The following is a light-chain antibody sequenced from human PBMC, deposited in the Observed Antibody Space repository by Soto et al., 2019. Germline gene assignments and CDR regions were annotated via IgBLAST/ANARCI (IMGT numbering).Light chain of an antibody. Sequence: DIQMTQSPSTLSASVGDRGTITCRASQSISSWLAWYQQKPGKAPKLLIYDASSLDSGVPSRFSGSGSGTEFTLTISSLQPDDFATSSCQQYNSYSPLTFGGGTKVDIK. V-gene: IGKV1-5*01. CDR2: DAS. J-gene: IGKJ4*01. CDR3: QQYNSYSPLT. CDR1: QSISSW.